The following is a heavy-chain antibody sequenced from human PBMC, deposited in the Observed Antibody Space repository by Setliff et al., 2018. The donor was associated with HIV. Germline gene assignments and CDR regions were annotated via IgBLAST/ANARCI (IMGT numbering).Heavy chain of an antibody. Sequence: GESLKISCKGSGYNFLNHWISWVRQVPGKGLEWMGRIDPVDSQTTYTPSFQGHVAFSVDKSISTAYLQWRSLKASDTAMYYCASGFCNTPSCYIGVLDHWGLGTLVTVSS. D-gene: IGHD2-2*02. V-gene: IGHV5-10-1*01. CDR1: GYNFLNHW. CDR2: IDPVDSQT. CDR3: ASGFCNTPSCYIGVLDH. J-gene: IGHJ4*02.